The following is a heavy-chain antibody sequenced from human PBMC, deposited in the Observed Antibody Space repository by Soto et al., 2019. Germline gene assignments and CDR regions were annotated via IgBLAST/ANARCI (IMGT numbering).Heavy chain of an antibody. Sequence: GGSLRLSCASSGFTFSSYAMSLVRQAPGKGLEWVSAISGSGGSTYYADSVKGRFTISRDNSKNTLYLQMNSLRAEDTAVYYCAKVGVVVAVTGHFDYWGQGTLVTVSS. CDR2: ISGSGGST. CDR1: GFTFSSYA. CDR3: AKVGVVVAVTGHFDY. V-gene: IGHV3-23*01. J-gene: IGHJ4*02. D-gene: IGHD2-15*01.